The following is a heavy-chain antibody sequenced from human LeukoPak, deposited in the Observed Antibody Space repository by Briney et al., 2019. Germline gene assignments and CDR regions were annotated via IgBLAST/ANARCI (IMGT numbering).Heavy chain of an antibody. D-gene: IGHD2-2*02. Sequence: GASVKVSCKASGYTFTGYYMHWVRQAPGQGLEWMGWINPNSGGTNYAQKFLGRVTMTRDTSISTAYMELSRLRSDDTAVYYCASIGYCSSTSCYTFDYYYYMDVWGKGTTVTVSS. CDR1: GYTFTGYY. CDR2: INPNSGGT. CDR3: ASIGYCSSTSCYTFDYYYYMDV. J-gene: IGHJ6*03. V-gene: IGHV1-2*02.